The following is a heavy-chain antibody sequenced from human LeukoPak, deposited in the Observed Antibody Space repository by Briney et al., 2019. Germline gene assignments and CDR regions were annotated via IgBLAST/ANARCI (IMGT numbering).Heavy chain of an antibody. CDR3: AKDLSLWCSGGSCDRVGYEY. V-gene: IGHV3-23*01. J-gene: IGHJ4*02. CDR2: ISGRDDTTYYTDSPEGST. CDR1: GFTFDDYA. Sequence: GGSLRLSCAASGFTFDDYAMSWVRQAPGKGLQWVSGISGRDDTTYYTDSPEGSTYYTNSAEGRFTISRDNSKNTLYLQMNSLRTEDTAVYYCAKDLSLWCSGGSCDRVGYEYWGQGTLVTVSS. D-gene: IGHD2-15*01.